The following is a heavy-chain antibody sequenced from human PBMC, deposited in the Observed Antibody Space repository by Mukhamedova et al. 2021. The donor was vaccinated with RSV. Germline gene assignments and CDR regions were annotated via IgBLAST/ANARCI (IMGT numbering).Heavy chain of an antibody. D-gene: IGHD1-1*01. V-gene: IGHV3-11*06. CDR2: ISSSGSYT. Sequence: ISSSGSYTNYADSVKGRFTISRDNAKNSLYLQMDSLTAEDTAVYYCEGDSGTLDFWGQGTLVTVSS. J-gene: IGHJ4*02. CDR3: EGDSGTLDF.